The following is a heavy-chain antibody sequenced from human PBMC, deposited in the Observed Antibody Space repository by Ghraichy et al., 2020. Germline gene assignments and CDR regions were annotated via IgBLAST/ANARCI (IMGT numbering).Heavy chain of an antibody. CDR3: ARGSLWFGELGTTSGYYWFDP. V-gene: IGHV4-34*01. CDR2: INHSGST. CDR1: GGSFSGYY. D-gene: IGHD3-10*01. J-gene: IGHJ5*02. Sequence: SETLSLTCAVYGGSFSGYYWSWIRQPPGKGLEWIGEINHSGSTNYNPSLKSRVTISVDTSKNQFSLKLSSVTAADTAVYYCARGSLWFGELGTTSGYYWFDPWGQGTLVTVSS.